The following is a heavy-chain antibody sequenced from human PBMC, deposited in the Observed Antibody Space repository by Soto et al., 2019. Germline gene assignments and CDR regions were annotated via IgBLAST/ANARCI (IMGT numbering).Heavy chain of an antibody. Sequence: ISSTGSGYSFAGYWITWVRQMPGKGREWWGRMDPSDSQTYYSTSFRGPVTITAAKSITTVFLQWSSLRASDTAMDYCATQRYDSDSGPNFQYYFDSWGQGTLVTVSS. CDR2: MDPSDSQT. D-gene: IGHD3-22*01. CDR1: GYSFAGYW. CDR3: ATQRYDSDSGPNFQYYFDS. J-gene: IGHJ4*02. V-gene: IGHV5-10-1*01.